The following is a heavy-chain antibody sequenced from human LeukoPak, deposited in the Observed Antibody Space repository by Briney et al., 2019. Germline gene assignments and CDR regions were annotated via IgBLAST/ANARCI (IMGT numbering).Heavy chain of an antibody. CDR1: GYTFTSYA. CDR3: ARAAYCGGDCYLFDY. Sequence: ASVKVSCKASGYTFTSYAMHWVRQAPGQRLEWMGWINAGNGNTKYSQKFQGRVTITRDTSASTAYMELSSLRSEDTAVYYCARAAYCGGDCYLFDYWGQGTLVTVSS. J-gene: IGHJ4*02. D-gene: IGHD2-21*02. V-gene: IGHV1-3*01. CDR2: INAGNGNT.